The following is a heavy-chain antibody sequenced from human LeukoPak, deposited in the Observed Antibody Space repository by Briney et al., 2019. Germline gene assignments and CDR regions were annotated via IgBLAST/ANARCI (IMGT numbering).Heavy chain of an antibody. V-gene: IGHV7-4-1*02. D-gene: IGHD3-22*01. CDR1: GYTFTDFP. J-gene: IGHJ4*02. CDR3: VRGRDTTGYFSY. Sequence: ASVKVSCTTSGYTFTDFPVNWVRQAPGQGLEWMGWIDTDTGNPTYAQGFTGRFVFSLDTSVSTTYLQVNSLKAEDTAVYYCVRGRDTTGYFSYWGQGTLVTVSS. CDR2: IDTDTGNP.